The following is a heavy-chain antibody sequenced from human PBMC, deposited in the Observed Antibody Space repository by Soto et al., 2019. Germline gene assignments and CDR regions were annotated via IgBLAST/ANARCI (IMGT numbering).Heavy chain of an antibody. CDR3: ARDLPDDSSGFPLDY. Sequence: RLSKTASGCTISNLCMRCIRQAKGKGLVWVSRINSDGSSTSYADSVKGRFTISRDNAKNTLYLQMNSLRAEDTAVYYCARDLPDDSSGFPLDYWGQGTLVTVSS. D-gene: IGHD3-22*01. J-gene: IGHJ4*02. CDR2: INSDGSST. V-gene: IGHV3-74*01. CDR1: GCTISNLC.